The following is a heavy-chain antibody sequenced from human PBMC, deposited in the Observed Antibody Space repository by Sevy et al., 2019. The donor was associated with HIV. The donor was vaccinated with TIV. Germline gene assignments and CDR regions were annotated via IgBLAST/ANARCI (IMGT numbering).Heavy chain of an antibody. D-gene: IGHD2-15*01. Sequence: GGSLRLSCAAFGFTVSDAWMSWVRQAPGNGLQWVGRIKSKTDGGTTDYVTPVKGRFTISRDDSKNTLYLQINSLKTEDTAVYYCTLEGLYCSGGTCYSEGFDSWGQGILVTVSS. CDR3: TLEGLYCSGGTCYSEGFDS. CDR2: IKSKTDGGTT. CDR1: GFTVSDAW. V-gene: IGHV3-15*01. J-gene: IGHJ4*02.